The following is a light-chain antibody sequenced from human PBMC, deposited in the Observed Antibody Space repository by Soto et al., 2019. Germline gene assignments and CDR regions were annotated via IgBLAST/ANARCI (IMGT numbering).Light chain of an antibody. Sequence: QSALTQPASLSGSPGQSIAISCTGTSRDVGGYSYVSWYQQQPGKSPKLVISDVSNRPSGVSDRFSGSKSGNTASLTISGLQTEDAADYYCASYTTSRNYVLGTGTKLTVL. CDR1: SRDVGGYSY. V-gene: IGLV2-14*01. J-gene: IGLJ1*01. CDR3: ASYTTSRNYV. CDR2: DVS.